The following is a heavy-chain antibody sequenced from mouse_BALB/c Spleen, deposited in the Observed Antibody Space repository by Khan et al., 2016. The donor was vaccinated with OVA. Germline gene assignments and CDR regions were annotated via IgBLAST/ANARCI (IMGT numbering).Heavy chain of an antibody. D-gene: IGHD2-12*01. CDR1: GYTFTSYW. CDR3: TRWSYWFAY. J-gene: IGHJ3*01. V-gene: IGHV1S22*01. CDR2: IYPGSGST. Sequence: LQQPGSELVRPGASVKLSCKASGYTFTSYWMHWVKQRPGQGLEWIGDIYPGSGSTNYDEKFKSKATLTVDTSSSTAYMPLSSLTSEDSAVYYCTRWSYWFAYWGQGTLVTVSA.